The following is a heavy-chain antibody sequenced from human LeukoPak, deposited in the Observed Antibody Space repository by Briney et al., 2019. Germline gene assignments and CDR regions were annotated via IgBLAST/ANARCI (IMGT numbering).Heavy chain of an antibody. CDR2: IKEDGSEK. J-gene: IGHJ4*02. CDR1: GFTFSTYW. V-gene: IGHV3-7*01. D-gene: IGHD3-22*01. Sequence: GSLRLSCAASGFTFSTYWLSWVRQAPGEGLEGVANIKEDGSEKYYGASVKGRFTISRDNAKNSLYLQMNSLRAEDTAVYYCARDSSGYQWGQGTLVTVSS. CDR3: ARDSSGYQ.